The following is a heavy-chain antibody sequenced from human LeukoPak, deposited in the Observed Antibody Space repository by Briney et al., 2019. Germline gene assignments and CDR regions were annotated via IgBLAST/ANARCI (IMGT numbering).Heavy chain of an antibody. CDR2: ISYDGNNK. V-gene: IGHV3-30-3*01. J-gene: IGHJ5*02. CDR1: GFTFSSYA. D-gene: IGHD6-19*01. Sequence: PGGSLRLSCAASGFTFSSYAMHWVRQAPGKGLEWVAVISYDGNNKYYADSVKGRFTISRDNSKNTLYLQMNSLRAEDTAVYYCASIAVAGTEGFDPWGQGTLVTVSS. CDR3: ASIAVAGTEGFDP.